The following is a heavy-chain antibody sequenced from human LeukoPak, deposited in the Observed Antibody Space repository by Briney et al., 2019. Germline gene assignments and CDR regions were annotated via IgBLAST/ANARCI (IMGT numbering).Heavy chain of an antibody. CDR3: ARDQGSFYFDC. CDR1: GFTFSNYG. V-gene: IGHV3-33*01. CDR2: IWYDGSNK. J-gene: IGHJ4*02. Sequence: WGSLRLSCAASGFTFSNYGMHWVRQAPGKGLEWVAVIWYDGSNKYYADSVKGRFTISRDNSKNTLYLQMNSLRAEDTAVYYCARDQGSFYFDCWGQGTLVTVSS. D-gene: IGHD2-15*01.